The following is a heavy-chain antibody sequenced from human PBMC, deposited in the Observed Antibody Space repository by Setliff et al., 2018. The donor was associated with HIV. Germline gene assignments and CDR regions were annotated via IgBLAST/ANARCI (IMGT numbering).Heavy chain of an antibody. V-gene: IGHV3-23*01. D-gene: IGHD1-26*01. J-gene: IGHJ6*02. Sequence: GGSLRLSCAAPGFTFNTYAMSWVRQAPGKGLEWVSSMGGSSGDTYYADSVKGRFTISRDNSKNTLYLQMNSLRVEDTAVYYCARILGASYYYAMDVWGQGTTVTVSS. CDR2: MGGSSGDT. CDR1: GFTFNTYA. CDR3: ARILGASYYYAMDV.